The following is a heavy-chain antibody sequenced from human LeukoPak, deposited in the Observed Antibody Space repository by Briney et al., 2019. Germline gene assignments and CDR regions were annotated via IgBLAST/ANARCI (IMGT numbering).Heavy chain of an antibody. CDR2: IYYSGST. D-gene: IGHD6-13*01. CDR1: AGSMSGHY. Sequence: SETLSLTCTVSAGSMSGHYWSWIRQPPGKGLEGVGYIYYSGSTIYNPSLKSRVTISVDTSKKQFSLKLSSVTAADTAVYYCARHSFSSSWYGTFDTWGQGSLVTVSS. CDR3: ARHSFSSSWYGTFDT. V-gene: IGHV4-59*08. J-gene: IGHJ5*02.